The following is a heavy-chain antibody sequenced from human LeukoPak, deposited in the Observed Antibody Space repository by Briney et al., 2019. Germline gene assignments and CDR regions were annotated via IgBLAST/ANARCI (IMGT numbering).Heavy chain of an antibody. CDR1: GFTFSGSG. CDR3: AKDWTGTFFDY. Sequence: PGGSLRLSCVASGFTFSGSGMHWVRQAPGKGLEWVAFIWNDGSSTHYADSVKGRFSISRDNSKNTLYLQMNSLRVEDTTVYYCAKDWTGTFFDYWGQGILVTVSS. CDR2: IWNDGSST. V-gene: IGHV3-30*02. D-gene: IGHD1-7*01. J-gene: IGHJ4*02.